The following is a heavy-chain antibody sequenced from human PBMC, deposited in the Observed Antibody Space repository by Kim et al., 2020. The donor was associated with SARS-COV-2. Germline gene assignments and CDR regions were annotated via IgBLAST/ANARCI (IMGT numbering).Heavy chain of an antibody. J-gene: IGHJ5*02. CDR3: ARCATTQRGWFDP. Sequence: SETLSLTCTVSGDSINDGGYYWSWIRQHPGKGLEWIGYIYYTVDTYYNPSLRSRVTITLDTSQNEFSLILFSVTAADTAVYYCARCATTQRGWFDPWGQGTLVTVSS. V-gene: IGHV4-31*03. D-gene: IGHD4-17*01. CDR1: GDSINDGGYY. CDR2: IYYTVDT.